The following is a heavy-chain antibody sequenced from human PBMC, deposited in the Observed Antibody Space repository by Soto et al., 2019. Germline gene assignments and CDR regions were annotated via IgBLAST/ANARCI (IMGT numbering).Heavy chain of an antibody. V-gene: IGHV3-72*01. Sequence: EVQLVESGGGLVQPGGSLRLSCAASGFTFSDHYMDWVRQAPGKGLEWVGRTRNKANSYTTEYAASVKGRFTISRDDSKNSLYLQMNSLKTEDTAVYYCAGSRGRGRGNDAFDIWGRGTMVTVSS. CDR3: AGSRGRGRGNDAFDI. J-gene: IGHJ3*02. CDR2: TRNKANSYTT. CDR1: GFTFSDHY. D-gene: IGHD3-16*01.